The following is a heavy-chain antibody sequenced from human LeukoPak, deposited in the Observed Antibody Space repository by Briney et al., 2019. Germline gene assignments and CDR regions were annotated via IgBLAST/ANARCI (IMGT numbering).Heavy chain of an antibody. V-gene: IGHV5-51*01. Sequence: GESLKISCKGSGYSFTSYWIGWVRQMPGKGLEWMGIIYPGDSDTRYSPSFQGQVTISADKSISTAYLQWSSLKASDTAMYYCAREGSITIFGVAPMGDYGMDVWGQGTTVTVSS. CDR1: GYSFTSYW. D-gene: IGHD3-3*01. CDR2: IYPGDSDT. CDR3: AREGSITIFGVAPMGDYGMDV. J-gene: IGHJ6*02.